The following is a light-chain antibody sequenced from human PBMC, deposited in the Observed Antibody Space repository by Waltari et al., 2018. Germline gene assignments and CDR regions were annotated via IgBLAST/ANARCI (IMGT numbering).Light chain of an antibody. CDR2: DVS. CDR1: SSDIGTYNF. Sequence: QSALTQPASVSGSPGQSITISCTGTSSDIGTYNFVSWYQHPPGKAPKLMIYDVSYRPSGVSNRFSGSKSGNTASLTISGLQAEDEADYYCSSYTGSSTLWVFGGGTKLSVL. J-gene: IGLJ3*02. V-gene: IGLV2-14*03. CDR3: SSYTGSSTLWV.